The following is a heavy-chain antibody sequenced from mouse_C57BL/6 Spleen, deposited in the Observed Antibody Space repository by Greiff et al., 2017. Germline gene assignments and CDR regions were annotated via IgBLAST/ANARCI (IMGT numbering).Heavy chain of an antibody. D-gene: IGHD1-1*01. CDR2: INPGSGGT. CDR3: ARYYGSSYDVDY. J-gene: IGHJ2*01. V-gene: IGHV1-54*01. Sequence: VQLQQSGAELVRPGTSVKVSCKASGYAFTNYLIEWVKQRPGQGLEWIGVINPGSGGTNYNEKFKGKATLTADKSSSTAYMQLSSLTSEDSAVYFCARYYGSSYDVDYWGQGTTLTVSS. CDR1: GYAFTNYL.